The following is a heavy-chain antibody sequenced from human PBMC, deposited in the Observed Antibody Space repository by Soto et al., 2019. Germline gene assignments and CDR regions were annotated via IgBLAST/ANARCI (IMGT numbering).Heavy chain of an antibody. CDR1: GFTFSSYA. J-gene: IGHJ4*02. V-gene: IGHV3-23*01. CDR3: AKDLILPIKRGYSYGMKPTQPTFPHDY. CDR2: ISGSGGST. D-gene: IGHD5-18*01. Sequence: PGGSLRLSCAASGFTFSSYAMSWVRQAPGKGLEWVSAISGSGGSTYYADSVKGRFTISRDNSKNTLYLQINSLRAEDTAVYYCAKDLILPIKRGYSYGMKPTQPTFPHDYWGQGTLVTVSS.